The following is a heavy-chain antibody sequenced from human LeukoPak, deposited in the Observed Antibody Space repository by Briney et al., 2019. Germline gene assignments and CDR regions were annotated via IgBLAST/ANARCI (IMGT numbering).Heavy chain of an antibody. J-gene: IGHJ3*02. D-gene: IGHD2-15*01. CDR2: IYYSGTT. V-gene: IGHV4-39*01. CDR3: ARHDLLGNPDASDI. Sequence: SQTLSLTCTVSGGSITSRSYYWGWIRQPPGKGLQWIGSIYYSGTTYYNPSLKSRLTISVDTSMTQFSLKLSSVTAADTAVCYCARHDLLGNPDASDIWGQGTMVTVSS. CDR1: GGSITSRSYY.